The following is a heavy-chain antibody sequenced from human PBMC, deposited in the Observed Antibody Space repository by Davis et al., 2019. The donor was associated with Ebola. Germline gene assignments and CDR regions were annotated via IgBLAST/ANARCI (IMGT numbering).Heavy chain of an antibody. V-gene: IGHV1-8*01. J-gene: IGHJ4*01. D-gene: IGHD6-19*01. CDR2: MNPNSGNT. Sequence: AASVKVSCKASGYTFSNYFMQWVRQATGQGLEWMGWMNPNSGNTGYAQKFQGRVTMTRNTSISTAYMELSSLRAEDTAVYYCARVSQPIAVAGDYFDYWGHGTLVTVSS. CDR3: ARVSQPIAVAGDYFDY. CDR1: GYTFSNYF.